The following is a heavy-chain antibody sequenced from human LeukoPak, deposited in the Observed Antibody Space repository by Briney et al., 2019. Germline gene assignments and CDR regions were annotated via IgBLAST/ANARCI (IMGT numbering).Heavy chain of an antibody. CDR2: ISSSGSTI. J-gene: IGHJ4*02. D-gene: IGHD2-2*01. V-gene: IGHV3-11*01. CDR1: GFTFSDYY. Sequence: GGSLRLSCAASGFTFSDYYMSWIRQAPGKGLEWVSYISSSGSTICYADSVKGRFTISRDNAKNSLYVQKNSLRAEDTAVYYCATIDCSSTSCYASPPYYFDYWGQGTLVTVSS. CDR3: ATIDCSSTSCYASPPYYFDY.